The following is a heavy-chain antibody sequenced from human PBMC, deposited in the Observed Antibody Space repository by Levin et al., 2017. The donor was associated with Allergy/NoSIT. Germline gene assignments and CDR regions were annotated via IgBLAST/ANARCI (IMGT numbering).Heavy chain of an antibody. D-gene: IGHD1-14*01. CDR1: GFTFSSYG. V-gene: IGHV3-30*18. CDR3: ANNRGD. Sequence: PGGSLRLSCAASGFTFSSYGMHWVRQAPGKGLEWVAVISYDGSNKYYADSVKGRFTISRDNSKNTLYLQMNSLRAEDTAVYYCANNRGDWGQGTLVTVSS. J-gene: IGHJ4*02. CDR2: ISYDGSNK.